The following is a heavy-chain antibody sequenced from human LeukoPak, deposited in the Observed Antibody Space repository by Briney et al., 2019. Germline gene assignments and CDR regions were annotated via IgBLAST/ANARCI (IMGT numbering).Heavy chain of an antibody. V-gene: IGHV3-64*04. CDR3: AKNGEPTYYYYGMDV. Sequence: GGSLRLSCSASGFTFSSYAMHWVRQAPGKGLEYVSAISSNGGSTYYADSVKGRFTISRDNSKNTLYLQMNSLRAEDTAVYYCAKNGEPTYYYYGMDVWGQGTTVTVSS. CDR1: GFTFSSYA. D-gene: IGHD4-17*01. CDR2: ISSNGGST. J-gene: IGHJ6*02.